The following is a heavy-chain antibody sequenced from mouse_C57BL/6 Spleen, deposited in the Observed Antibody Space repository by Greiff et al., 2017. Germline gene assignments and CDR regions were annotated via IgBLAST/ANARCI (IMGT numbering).Heavy chain of an antibody. J-gene: IGHJ2*01. CDR1: GYSITSGYY. CDR2: ISYDGSN. Sequence: EVKLMESGPGLVKPSQSLSLTCSVTGYSITSGYYWNWIRQFPGNKLEWMGYISYDGSNNYNPSLKNRISITRDTSKNQFFLKLNSVTTEDTATYYCARDTGTAYYFDYWGQGTTLTVSS. D-gene: IGHD4-1*01. CDR3: ARDTGTAYYFDY. V-gene: IGHV3-6*01.